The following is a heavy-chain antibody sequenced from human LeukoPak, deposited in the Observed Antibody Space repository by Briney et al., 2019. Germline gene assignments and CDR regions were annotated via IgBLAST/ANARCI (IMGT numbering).Heavy chain of an antibody. D-gene: IGHD1-1*01. J-gene: IGHJ3*02. CDR1: GFTFDDYA. CDR2: ISWNSGSI. V-gene: IGHV3-9*01. Sequence: PGRSLRLSCAASGFTFDDYAMHWVRQAPGEGLEWVSGISWNSGSIGYADSVKGRFTISRDNAKNSLYLQMNSLRAEDTALYYCAKRVRYASAFDIWGQGTMVTVSS. CDR3: AKRVRYASAFDI.